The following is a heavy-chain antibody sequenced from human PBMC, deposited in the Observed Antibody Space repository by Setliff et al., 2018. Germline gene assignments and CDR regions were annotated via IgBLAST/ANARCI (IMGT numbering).Heavy chain of an antibody. V-gene: IGHV1-2*02. CDR1: GYIFTNYY. CDR3: ARVGGYASAWHGIEAFDI. J-gene: IGHJ3*02. CDR2: INAYTGGT. D-gene: IGHD6-19*01. Sequence: EASVKVSCKTSGYIFTNYYIHWVRQAPGQGLEWMGWINAYTGGTREVQKFQGRVTMTRDTSIDTAYMEVNRLTYDDTAVYYCARVGGYASAWHGIEAFDIWGQGTKVTV.